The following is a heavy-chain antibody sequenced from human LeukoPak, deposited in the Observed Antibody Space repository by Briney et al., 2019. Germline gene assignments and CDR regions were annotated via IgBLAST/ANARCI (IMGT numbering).Heavy chain of an antibody. CDR2: IKQDGSEK. CDR1: GFTFSTYW. D-gene: IGHD3-9*01. CDR3: AREPRRYYDILTGYYPADFDY. V-gene: IGHV3-7*03. Sequence: PGGSLRLSCAASGFTFSTYWMSWVRQAPGKGLEWVANIKQDGSEKYYVGSLKGRFTISRDNAKNSLYLQMYSLRAEDTAVYYCAREPRRYYDILTGYYPADFDYWGQGTLVTVSS. J-gene: IGHJ4*02.